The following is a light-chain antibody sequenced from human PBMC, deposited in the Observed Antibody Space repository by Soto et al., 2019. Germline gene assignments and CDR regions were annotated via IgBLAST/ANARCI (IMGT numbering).Light chain of an antibody. Sequence: EIVMTQTPATLALSTGDRATLSFRASQRVSSSLAWYQQIPGQAPRLLIYDASTRATGIPARFGGSGSGTEFTLTISSLQSEDFAVYYCQQYNNWPPLTFGGGTKVELK. CDR2: DAS. CDR3: QQYNNWPPLT. V-gene: IGKV3-15*01. J-gene: IGKJ4*01. CDR1: QRVSSS.